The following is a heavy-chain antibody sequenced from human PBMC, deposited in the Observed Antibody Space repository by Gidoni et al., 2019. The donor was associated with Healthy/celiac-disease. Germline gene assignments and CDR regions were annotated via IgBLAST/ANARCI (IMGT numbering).Heavy chain of an antibody. CDR2: IYYSCST. Sequence: QLQLQESGPGLVKPSETLSLTCTVSGGSISSSSYYWGWIRQPQGKGLEWIGSIYYSCSTYYNPSLKSRVTISVDTSKNQFSLKLSSVTAADTAVYYCARVYGSGSYSVDYWGQGTLVTVSS. CDR1: GGSISSSSYY. D-gene: IGHD3-10*01. CDR3: ARVYGSGSYSVDY. V-gene: IGHV4-39*01. J-gene: IGHJ4*02.